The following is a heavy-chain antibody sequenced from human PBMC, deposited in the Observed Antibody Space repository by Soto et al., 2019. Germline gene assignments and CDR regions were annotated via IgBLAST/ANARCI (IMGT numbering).Heavy chain of an antibody. CDR1: GFTFSAYW. J-gene: IGHJ4*02. V-gene: IGHV3-74*01. CDR2: INPDGITT. CDR3: ARVGVGAYFFDS. Sequence: EVQLVESGGGLVQPGGSLRLSCEASGFTFSAYWMHWVRQAPGKGLVWVSRINPDGITTSYADSVEGRFIISRDNTKNTLYLQMHSLRAEDTAVYFCARVGVGAYFFDSWGQGVLLTVSS. D-gene: IGHD1-26*01.